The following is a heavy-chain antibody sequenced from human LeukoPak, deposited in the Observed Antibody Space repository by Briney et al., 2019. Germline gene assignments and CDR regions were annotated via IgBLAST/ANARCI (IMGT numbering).Heavy chain of an antibody. CDR2: INPSGGST. Sequence: AAVTVSCKASGYTFTSYYMHGVRQAPGQGREGMGIINPSGGSTSYAQTFQGRVTITRHTSTSTVYMELSSLRSEDPAVYYCASAQGIVVVTASLGIWGQGPLVTVSS. D-gene: IGHD2-21*02. J-gene: IGHJ4*02. CDR3: ASAQGIVVVTASLGI. CDR1: GYTFTSYY. V-gene: IGHV1-46*01.